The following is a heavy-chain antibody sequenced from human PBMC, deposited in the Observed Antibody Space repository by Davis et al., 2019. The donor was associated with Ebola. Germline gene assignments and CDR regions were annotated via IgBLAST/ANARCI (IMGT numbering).Heavy chain of an antibody. CDR1: GGTFSSYA. Sequence: SVKVSCKASGGTFSSYAISWVRQAPGQGLEWMGGIIPIFGTANYAQKFQGRVTITADKSTSTAYMELSSLRSEDTAVYYCARDKNDPYYGMDVWGQGTTVTVSS. CDR3: ARDKNDPYYGMDV. CDR2: IIPIFGTA. D-gene: IGHD1-1*01. J-gene: IGHJ6*02. V-gene: IGHV1-69*06.